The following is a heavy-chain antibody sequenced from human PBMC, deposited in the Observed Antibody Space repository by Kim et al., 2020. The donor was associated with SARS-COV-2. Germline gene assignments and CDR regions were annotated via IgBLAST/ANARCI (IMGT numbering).Heavy chain of an antibody. D-gene: IGHD3-10*01. Sequence: GGSLRLSCAASGFTFSRHWMHWVRQAPGEGLVWVSRIKSDGSSSTYADSVKGRFTFSRDNAKNTLYLQVNSLRAEDTAVYYCARDSGSGFDIWGQGTMVTVSS. CDR1: GFTFSRHW. J-gene: IGHJ3*02. CDR2: IKSDGSSS. CDR3: ARDSGSGFDI. V-gene: IGHV3-74*03.